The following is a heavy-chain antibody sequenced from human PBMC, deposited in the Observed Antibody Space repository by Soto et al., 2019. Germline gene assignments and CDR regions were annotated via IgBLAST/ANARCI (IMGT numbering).Heavy chain of an antibody. CDR3: ARQRPARGAHYYSGSDYYDGGFDP. V-gene: IGHV4-31*03. J-gene: IGHJ5*02. CDR2: ISHSGST. CDR1: GGSISSTSHY. Sequence: TLSLTCTVSGGSISSTSHYWTWIRQRPGKGLEWIGYISHSGSTYYSPSLKSRVIISLDTSTAQFSLRLSSVTAADTAVYYCARQRPARGAHYYSGSDYYDGGFDPWGQGTLVTVSS. D-gene: IGHD3-3*01.